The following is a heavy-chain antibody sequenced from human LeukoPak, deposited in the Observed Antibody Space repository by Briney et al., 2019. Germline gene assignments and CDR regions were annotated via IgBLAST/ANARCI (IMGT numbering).Heavy chain of an antibody. CDR3: ARIQRISQSGDAFDI. CDR1: GFSLNTSGMC. Sequence: SGPALVKPTQTLTLTCTFSGFSLNTSGMCVSWIRQAPGKALEWLARIDWDNTQYFITSLKTRLTLSKDTSKNQVVLTMTNMAPVDTATYYCARIQRISQSGDAFDIWGQGRMVTVTS. CDR2: IDWDNTQ. V-gene: IGHV2-70*11. J-gene: IGHJ3*02. D-gene: IGHD1-26*01.